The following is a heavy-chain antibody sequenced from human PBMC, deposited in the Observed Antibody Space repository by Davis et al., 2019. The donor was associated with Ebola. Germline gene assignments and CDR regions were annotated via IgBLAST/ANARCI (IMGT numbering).Heavy chain of an antibody. Sequence: PGGSLRLSCAASGFTFSSYWMSWVRQAPGKGLEWVANIKQDGSEKYYVDSVKGRFTISRDNAKNSLYLQMNSLRAEDTAVYYCARNDFWSGYYINPDYYYGMDVWGKGTTVTVSS. CDR2: IKQDGSEK. J-gene: IGHJ6*04. D-gene: IGHD3-3*01. V-gene: IGHV3-7*01. CDR3: ARNDFWSGYYINPDYYYGMDV. CDR1: GFTFSSYW.